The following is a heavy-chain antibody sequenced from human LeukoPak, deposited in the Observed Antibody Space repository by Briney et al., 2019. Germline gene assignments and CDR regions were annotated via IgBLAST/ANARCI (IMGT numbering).Heavy chain of an antibody. Sequence: ASVKVSCKASGGTFSSHAISWVRQAPGQGLGWMGRIIPIFGTANYAQKFQGRVTITTDESTSTAYMELSSLRSEDTAVYYCARDSFRNYMDVWGKGTMVTVSS. CDR3: ARDSFRNYMDV. V-gene: IGHV1-69*05. CDR2: IIPIFGTA. J-gene: IGHJ6*03. D-gene: IGHD2/OR15-2a*01. CDR1: GGTFSSHA.